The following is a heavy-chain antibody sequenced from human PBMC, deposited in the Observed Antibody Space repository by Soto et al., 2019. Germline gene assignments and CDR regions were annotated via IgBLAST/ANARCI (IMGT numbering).Heavy chain of an antibody. D-gene: IGHD3-3*01. CDR1: GFTFSSYG. CDR3: ARELHDFWSGSSSQYYFDY. CDR2: IWYDGSNK. V-gene: IGHV3-33*01. J-gene: IGHJ4*02. Sequence: GGSLRLSCAASGFTFSSYGVHWVRQAPGKGLEWVAVIWYDGSNKYYADSVKGRFTISRDNSKNTLYLQMNSLRAEDTAVYYCARELHDFWSGSSSQYYFDYWGQGTLVTVS.